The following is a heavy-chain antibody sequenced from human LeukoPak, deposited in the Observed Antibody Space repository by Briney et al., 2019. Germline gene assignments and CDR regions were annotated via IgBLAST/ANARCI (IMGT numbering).Heavy chain of an antibody. CDR3: ARRRGWKQQLVYFDY. V-gene: IGHV4-59*08. J-gene: IGHJ4*02. CDR1: GGSITSYY. Sequence: SDTLSLTCTVSGGSITSYYWSWIRQPPGKGLEWIGYLFHSGTRRYNPSLKSRVTISADTTKNQIFLTLNSTTAADTAVYYCARRRGWKQQLVYFDYWGQGTLATVSS. CDR2: LFHSGTR. D-gene: IGHD6-13*01.